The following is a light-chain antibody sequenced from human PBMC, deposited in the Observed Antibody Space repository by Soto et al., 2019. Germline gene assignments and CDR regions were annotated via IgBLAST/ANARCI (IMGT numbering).Light chain of an antibody. CDR1: QPVSSNY. Sequence: EIILTQSPDTRSLSPGERATISCRASQPVSSNYLAWCQQRPGQAPRLLIYGASTRAAGIPDRFSGSGSGTDFTLTITRLEPEDSAVYFCQQYTGPPTTFGQGTRLEIK. CDR3: QQYTGPPTT. V-gene: IGKV3-20*01. J-gene: IGKJ5*01. CDR2: GAS.